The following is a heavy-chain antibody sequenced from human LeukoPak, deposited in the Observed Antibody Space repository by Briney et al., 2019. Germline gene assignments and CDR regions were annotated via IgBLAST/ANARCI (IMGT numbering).Heavy chain of an antibody. CDR2: ISGSGDYT. V-gene: IGHV3-23*01. CDR3: AKSPYSTSSSDFDY. J-gene: IGHJ4*02. Sequence: GGSLRLSCAASGFTFSTYAMSWVRQAPGKGLEWVSTISGSGDYTYYADSVKGRFTISRDNSKNTLYLQMDSLRAEDMAVYYCAKSPYSTSSSDFDYWGQGTLVTVSS. D-gene: IGHD6-6*01. CDR1: GFTFSTYA.